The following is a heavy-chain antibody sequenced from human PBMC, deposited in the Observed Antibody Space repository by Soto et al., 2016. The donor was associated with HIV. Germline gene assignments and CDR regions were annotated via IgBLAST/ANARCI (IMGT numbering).Heavy chain of an antibody. CDR1: ELTFSNYD. CDR3: ATARCSSCYIIHYYYMDI. J-gene: IGHJ6*03. CDR2: ISPSGSST. V-gene: IGHV3-23*01. Sequence: DVHLLESGGGLVQPGGSLRLSCTASELTFSNYDMRWVRQAPGMGLEWVSGISPSGSSTYYADSVKGRFTISRDNSKNTVYLQMNSLRADDTAMYFCATARCSSCYIIHYYYMDIWGKGTTVTVSS. D-gene: IGHD2-2*01.